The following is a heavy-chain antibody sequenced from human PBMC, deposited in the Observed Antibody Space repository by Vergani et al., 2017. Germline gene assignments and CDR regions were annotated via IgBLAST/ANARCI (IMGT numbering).Heavy chain of an antibody. Sequence: EVQLVESGGGLVQPGGSLRLSCAASGFTFSSYEMNWVRQAPGKGLEWVSYISSSGSTIYYADSVKGRFTISRDNAKNSLYLQMNSLRAEDTAVYYCAKAQGSLDFWSGYYSYYFDYWGQGTLVTVSS. J-gene: IGHJ4*02. CDR2: ISSSGSTI. CDR3: AKAQGSLDFWSGYYSYYFDY. D-gene: IGHD3-3*01. V-gene: IGHV3-48*03. CDR1: GFTFSSYE.